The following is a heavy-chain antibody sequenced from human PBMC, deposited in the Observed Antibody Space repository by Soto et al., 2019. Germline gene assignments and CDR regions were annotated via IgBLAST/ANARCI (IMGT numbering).Heavy chain of an antibody. CDR1: GFTFSSYY. Sequence: PGGSLRLSCAASGFTFSSYYMSWVRQAPGKGLEWVANIKQDGSEKYYVDSVKGRFTISRDNAKNSLYLQMNSLRVEDTAVYYCARDGYSAGFDIWSQGTMVTVSS. V-gene: IGHV3-7*01. CDR2: IKQDGSEK. J-gene: IGHJ3*02. D-gene: IGHD5-18*01. CDR3: ARDGYSAGFDI.